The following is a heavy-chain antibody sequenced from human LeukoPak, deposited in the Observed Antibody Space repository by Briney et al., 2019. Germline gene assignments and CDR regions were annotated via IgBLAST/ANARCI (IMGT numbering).Heavy chain of an antibody. Sequence: ASVKVSCKASGYTFTRYAMDWVRQAPGQGLEWMGWINTNTGNPTYAQGFTGRFVFSLDTSVGTAYLQISSLKAEDTAVYYCAREWPNSSGWTPGDYWGQGTLVTVSS. J-gene: IGHJ4*02. CDR3: AREWPNSSGWTPGDY. V-gene: IGHV7-4-1*02. CDR2: INTNTGNP. D-gene: IGHD6-19*01. CDR1: GYTFTRYA.